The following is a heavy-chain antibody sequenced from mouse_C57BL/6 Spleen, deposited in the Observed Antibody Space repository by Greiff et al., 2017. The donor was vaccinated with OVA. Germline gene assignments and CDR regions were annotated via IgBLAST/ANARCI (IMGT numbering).Heavy chain of an antibody. CDR2: INPNNGGT. CDR3: ARGAYYYGSSHYAMDY. J-gene: IGHJ4*01. Sequence: EVQLQESGPELVKPGASVKIPCKASGYTFTDYNMDWVKQSHGKSLEWIGDINPNNGGTIYNQNFKGKATLTVDKSSSTAYMELRSLTSEDTAVYYCARGAYYYGSSHYAMDYWGQGTSVTVSS. CDR1: GYTFTDYN. V-gene: IGHV1-18*01. D-gene: IGHD1-1*01.